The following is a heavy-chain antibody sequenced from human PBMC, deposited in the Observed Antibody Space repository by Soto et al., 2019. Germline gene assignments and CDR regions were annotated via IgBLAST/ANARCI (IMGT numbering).Heavy chain of an antibody. J-gene: IGHJ6*02. CDR2: INHSGST. CDR1: GGSFSGYY. Sequence: SETLSLTCAVYGGSFSGYYWSWIRQPPGKGLEWIGEINHSGSTNYNPSLKSRVTISVDTSKNQFSLKLSSVTAADTAVYYCARGPRGYDSSGYYFIYGMDVWGQGTTVTVSS. D-gene: IGHD3-22*01. V-gene: IGHV4-34*01. CDR3: ARGPRGYDSSGYYFIYGMDV.